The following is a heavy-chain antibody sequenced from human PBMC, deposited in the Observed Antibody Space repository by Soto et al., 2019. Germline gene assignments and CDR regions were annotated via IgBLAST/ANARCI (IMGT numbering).Heavy chain of an antibody. D-gene: IGHD6-19*01. V-gene: IGHV3-23*01. J-gene: IGHJ4*02. CDR2: ISGSGGST. CDR1: GFTFSNYA. Sequence: GGSLRLSCAASGFTFSNYAMSWVRQAPGKGLEWVSAISGSGGSTYYADSVKGRFTISRDNSKNTLYLQMNSLRAEDTAVYYCAKPTGYSSGWSRIFDYWAQGTLVPVSS. CDR3: AKPTGYSSGWSRIFDY.